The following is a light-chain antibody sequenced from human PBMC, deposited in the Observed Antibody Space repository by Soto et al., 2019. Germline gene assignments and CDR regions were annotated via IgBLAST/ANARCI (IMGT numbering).Light chain of an antibody. V-gene: IGKV1-39*01. CDR1: QNIADY. CDR3: QQDYNTMFT. Sequence: DIQMTQSPSSLSASLGDRVTITCRSSQNIADYLNWYQHLPGKAPRLLIYSASTLQTGVPSRFTGSGSGTHCPLTISGLQPEDFATYYCQQDYNTMFTFGQGTKLEI. J-gene: IGKJ2*01. CDR2: SAS.